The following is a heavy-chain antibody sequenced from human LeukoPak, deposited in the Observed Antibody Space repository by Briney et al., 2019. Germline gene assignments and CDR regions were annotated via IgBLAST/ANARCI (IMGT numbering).Heavy chain of an antibody. J-gene: IGHJ4*02. CDR2: IYSGGST. V-gene: IGHV3-66*01. Sequence: GGSLRLSCAASGFTVSSNYMSWVRQAPGKGLGWVSVIYSGGSTYYADSVKGRFTISRDNSKNTLYLQMNSLRAEDTAVYYCARDLYDSSGELFDYWGQGTLVTVSS. CDR3: ARDLYDSSGELFDY. D-gene: IGHD3-22*01. CDR1: GFTVSSNY.